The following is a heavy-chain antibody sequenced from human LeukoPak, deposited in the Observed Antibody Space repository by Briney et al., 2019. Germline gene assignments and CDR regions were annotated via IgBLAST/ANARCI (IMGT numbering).Heavy chain of an antibody. J-gene: IGHJ4*02. CDR2: ISSSSSYI. D-gene: IGHD4-23*01. CDR3: ARGATVVTVNYFDY. V-gene: IGHV3-21*01. Sequence: PGGSLRLSCAASGFTFSSYSMNWVRQAPGKGLEWVSSISSSSSYIYYADSVKGRFTISRDNAKNSLYLQMNSLRAEDTAVYYCARGATVVTVNYFDYWGQGTLVTVSS. CDR1: GFTFSSYS.